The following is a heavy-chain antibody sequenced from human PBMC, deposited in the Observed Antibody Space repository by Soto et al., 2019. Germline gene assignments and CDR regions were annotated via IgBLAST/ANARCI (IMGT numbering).Heavy chain of an antibody. J-gene: IGHJ4*02. V-gene: IGHV3-30-3*01. Sequence: PGGSLRLSCAASGFTFSSYAMHWVRQAPGKGLEWVAVISYDGSNKYYADSVKGRFTISRDNSKNTVTLQMNSLTLDDTAVYYCATSFRYFDNWGQGTRVTVSS. CDR1: GFTFSSYA. CDR3: ATSFRYFDN. CDR2: ISYDGSNK. D-gene: IGHD1-20*01.